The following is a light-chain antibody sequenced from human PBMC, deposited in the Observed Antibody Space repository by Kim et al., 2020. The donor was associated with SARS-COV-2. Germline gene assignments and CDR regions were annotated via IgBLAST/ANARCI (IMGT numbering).Light chain of an antibody. Sequence: PGGTVTHTCASGTGSVTSESYHNWFQQTHGQAPRALIYGTSNRHSWTPDRFSGSILGGKAALTLSGVQPKDEAEYFCMIYYGGAYVFGTGTKVTVL. CDR1: TGSVTSESY. CDR3: MIYYGGAYV. J-gene: IGLJ1*01. CDR2: GTS. V-gene: IGLV7-43*01.